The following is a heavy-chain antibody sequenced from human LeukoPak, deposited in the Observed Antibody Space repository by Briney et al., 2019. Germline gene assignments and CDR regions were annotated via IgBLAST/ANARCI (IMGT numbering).Heavy chain of an antibody. CDR2: ISGGGETT. CDR1: GFTFNNYA. CDR3: ARDYADYVGYFFFDY. J-gene: IGHJ4*02. D-gene: IGHD4-17*01. V-gene: IGHV3-23*01. Sequence: GGSLRLSCAASGFTFNNYAMNWVRQAPGKGLEWVSSISGGGETTYYADSAKGRFTISRDNSQNTLYLQMNSLKAEDTAVYYCARDYADYVGYFFFDYWGQGTLVTVSS.